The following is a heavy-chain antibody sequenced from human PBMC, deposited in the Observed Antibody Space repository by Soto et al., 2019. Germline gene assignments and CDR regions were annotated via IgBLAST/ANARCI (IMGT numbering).Heavy chain of an antibody. CDR1: GGSISSGDYY. CDR3: ASGYSSSRAFDY. D-gene: IGHD6-13*01. Sequence: TLSLTCTVSGGSISSGDYYWSWIRQPPGKGLEWIGYIYYSGSTYYNPSLKSRVTISVDTSKNQFSLKLSSVTAADTAVYYCASGYSSSRAFDYWGQGTLVTVSS. V-gene: IGHV4-30-4*01. J-gene: IGHJ4*02. CDR2: IYYSGST.